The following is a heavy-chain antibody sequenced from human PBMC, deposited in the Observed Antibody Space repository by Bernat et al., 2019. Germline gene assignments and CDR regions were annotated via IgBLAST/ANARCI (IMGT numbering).Heavy chain of an antibody. V-gene: IGHV3-48*03. Sequence: EVQLVESGGGLVKPGGSLRLSCAASGFTFSSYEMNWVRQAPGKGLEWVSYSSSSGSTIYYADSGKGRFTISRDNAKNSLYLQMNSLRAEDTAVYYCARQPYYDFWSGWERYYYYYYGMDVWGQGTTVTVSS. CDR1: GFTFSSYE. CDR3: ARQPYYDFWSGWERYYYYYYGMDV. J-gene: IGHJ6*02. CDR2: SSSSGSTI. D-gene: IGHD3-3*01.